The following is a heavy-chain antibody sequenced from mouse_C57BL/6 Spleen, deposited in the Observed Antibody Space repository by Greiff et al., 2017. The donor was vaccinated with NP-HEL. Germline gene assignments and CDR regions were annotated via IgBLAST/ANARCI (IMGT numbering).Heavy chain of an antibody. D-gene: IGHD2-5*01. CDR2: IDPSDSYT. V-gene: IGHV1-69*01. Sequence: QVQLQQPGAELVMPGASVKLSCKASGYTFTSYWMHWVKQRPGQGLEWIGEIDPSDSYTNYNQKFKGKSTLTVDKSSSTAYMQLSSLTSEDSAVYYCARLRYSNYGYYAMDYWGQGTSVTVSS. CDR1: GYTFTSYW. J-gene: IGHJ4*01. CDR3: ARLRYSNYGYYAMDY.